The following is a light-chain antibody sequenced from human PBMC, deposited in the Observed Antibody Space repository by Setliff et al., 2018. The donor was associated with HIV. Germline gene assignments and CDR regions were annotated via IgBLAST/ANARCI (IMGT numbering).Light chain of an antibody. Sequence: QSVLTQPASVSGSPGQSITISCTGTSSDVGNYNYVSWYQQHPGKAPKLMIYEVTYRPSGVSNRFSGSKSGNTASLTISGLQAEDAADYYCSSYTTNTTLVFGTGTKVTVL. CDR1: SSDVGNYNY. V-gene: IGLV2-14*01. CDR2: EVT. CDR3: SSYTTNTTLV. J-gene: IGLJ1*01.